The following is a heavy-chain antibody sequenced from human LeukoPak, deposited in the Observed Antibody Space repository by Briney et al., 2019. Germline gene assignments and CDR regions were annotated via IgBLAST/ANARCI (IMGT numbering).Heavy chain of an antibody. CDR1: GGSVSSYY. D-gene: IGHD3-10*01. V-gene: IGHV4-59*02. CDR2: IYYSGST. J-gene: IGHJ4*02. CDR3: ARAQLTYYYGSGILDY. Sequence: ASETLSLTCTVSGGSVSSYYWSWIRQPPGKGLEWIGYIYYSGSTNYNPSLKSRVTISVDTSKNQFSLKLSSVTAADTAVYYCARAQLTYYYGSGILDYWGQGTLVTVSS.